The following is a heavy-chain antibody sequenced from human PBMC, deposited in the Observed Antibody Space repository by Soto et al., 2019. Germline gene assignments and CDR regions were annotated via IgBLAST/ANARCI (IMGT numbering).Heavy chain of an antibody. D-gene: IGHD4-17*01. J-gene: IGHJ4*02. CDR3: AHKGYGDYPLDY. V-gene: IGHV2-5*02. CDR2: IYWDDYK. CDR1: GFSLSTSGVG. Sequence: QITLKESGPTLVKPTQTLTLTCTFSGFSLSTSGVGVGWIRQPPGKALEWLAVIYWDDYKHYIPSLKSRLTITKDTSKNQVVLTMTNMDPVDTATYYCAHKGYGDYPLDYWGQGTLLTVSS.